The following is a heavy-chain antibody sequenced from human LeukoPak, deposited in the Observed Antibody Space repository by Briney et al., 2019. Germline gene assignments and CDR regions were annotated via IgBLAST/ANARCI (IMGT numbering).Heavy chain of an antibody. D-gene: IGHD2-2*01. CDR3: ASPFSEYQLKDY. J-gene: IGHJ4*02. Sequence: SETLSLTCTVSGGSISSYYWSWIRQPAGKGLEWIGSIYYSGSTYYNPSLKSRGTISVDTSKNQFSLKLSSVTAADTAVYYCASPFSEYQLKDYWSQGTLVTVSS. CDR1: GGSISSYY. V-gene: IGHV4-59*08. CDR2: IYYSGST.